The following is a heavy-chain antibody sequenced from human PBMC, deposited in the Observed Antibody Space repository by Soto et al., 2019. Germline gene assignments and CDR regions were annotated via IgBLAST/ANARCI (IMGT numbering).Heavy chain of an antibody. CDR2: IYWDDDK. Sequence: QITLKESGPTLVKPTQTLTLTCTFSGFSLSTSGVGVGWIRQPPGKALQWLALIYWDDDKRYSPSLKSRLTITKDTSKNQVVLTMTNMDPVDTATYYCAHRPSYCSGGSCYSGFDYWGQGTLVTVSS. V-gene: IGHV2-5*02. D-gene: IGHD2-15*01. J-gene: IGHJ4*02. CDR3: AHRPSYCSGGSCYSGFDY. CDR1: GFSLSTSGVG.